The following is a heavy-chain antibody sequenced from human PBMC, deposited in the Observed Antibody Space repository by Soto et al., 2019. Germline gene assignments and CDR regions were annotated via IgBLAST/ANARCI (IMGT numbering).Heavy chain of an antibody. CDR3: ARARLVVEGRFDY. D-gene: IGHD3-22*01. CDR2: ISSTATYT. J-gene: IGHJ4*02. V-gene: IGHV3-11*06. Sequence: PGGSMRLSCAASGFSFSDYYMNWIRQDPGKGLEWLSYISSTATYTNYADSVRGRFTISRDSAKNSLYLDMNALRAEDTAVYYCARARLVVEGRFDYWGQGTLVTVSS. CDR1: GFSFSDYY.